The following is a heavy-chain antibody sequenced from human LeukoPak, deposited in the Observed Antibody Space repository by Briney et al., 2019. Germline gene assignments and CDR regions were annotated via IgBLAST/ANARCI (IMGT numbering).Heavy chain of an antibody. V-gene: IGHV4-59*08. CDR1: GGSISTFY. CDR2: IFQTGHS. Sequence: SETLSLTCIVSGGSISTFYWSWLRQPPGKGLEWIGYIFQTGHSNYNPSLKGRVTISVDTSKNQLSLKLYSVTAADTAIYYCARHPFSDGFDIWGQGTMVTVSS. J-gene: IGHJ3*02. CDR3: ARHPFSDGFDI.